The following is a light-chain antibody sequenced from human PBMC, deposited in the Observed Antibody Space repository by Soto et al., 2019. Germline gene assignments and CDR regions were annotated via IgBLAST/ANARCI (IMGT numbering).Light chain of an antibody. Sequence: EIVMTQSPATLSVSPGERATLSCRASQNVNDNLAWYQQKPGQAPRLLIYGASTRATGTPTRFSGSGFETEFTLTISSLQSEDFAVYYCQQYDNWPVFGGGTEVDI. CDR2: GAS. CDR3: QQYDNWPV. CDR1: QNVNDN. J-gene: IGKJ4*01. V-gene: IGKV3-15*01.